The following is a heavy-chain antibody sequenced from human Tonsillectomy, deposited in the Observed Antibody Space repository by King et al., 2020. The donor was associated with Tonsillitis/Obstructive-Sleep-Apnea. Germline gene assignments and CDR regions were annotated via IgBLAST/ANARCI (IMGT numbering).Heavy chain of an antibody. J-gene: IGHJ2*01. V-gene: IGHV4-39*01. D-gene: IGHD4-23*01. CDR1: GGAISSSSNY. CDR2: IYYSGST. CDR3: ARPPTVVTPRYFDL. Sequence: QLQESGPGLVKPSETLSLTCTVSGGAISSSSNYWGWIRQPPGKGREWIGTIYYSGSTYNNPSLKSRVTISVDTSKNQFSLKLSSVTAADTAVYYCARPPTVVTPRYFDLWGRGTLVTVSS.